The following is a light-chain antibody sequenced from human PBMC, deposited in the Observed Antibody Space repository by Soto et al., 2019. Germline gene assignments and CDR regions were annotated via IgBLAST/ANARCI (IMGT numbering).Light chain of an antibody. CDR3: QQYNNWPPIRT. CDR2: GAS. V-gene: IGKV3-15*01. Sequence: IVMTQSPATLSVSPGERATLSCRASQSVSSNLAWYQQKPGQAPRLLIYGASTRATGIPARFSGSGSGTEFTLTISSLQSEDFAVYYCQQYNNWPPIRTFGQGTKVEIK. CDR1: QSVSSN. J-gene: IGKJ1*01.